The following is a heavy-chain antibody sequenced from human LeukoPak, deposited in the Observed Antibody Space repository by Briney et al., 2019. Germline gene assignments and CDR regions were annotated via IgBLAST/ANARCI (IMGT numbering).Heavy chain of an antibody. J-gene: IGHJ4*02. CDR1: GFTFSSYW. V-gene: IGHV3-7*01. CDR2: IKQDGSEK. CDR3: ARVPGYCSSTSCYVYFDF. Sequence: GGPLRLSCAASGFTFSSYWMSWVRQAPGKGLEWVANIKQDGSEKYYVDSVKGRFTISRDNAKNSLYLQMNSLRAEDTAVYYCARVPGYCSSTSCYVYFDFWGQGTLVTVSS. D-gene: IGHD2-2*01.